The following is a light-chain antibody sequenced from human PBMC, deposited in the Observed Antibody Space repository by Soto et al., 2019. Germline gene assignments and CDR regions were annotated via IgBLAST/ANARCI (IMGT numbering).Light chain of an antibody. CDR1: SGDVGAYNY. CDR3: CSYTSSSTYV. Sequence: QSALTQPASVSGSPGQSIAISCTGSSGDVGAYNYVSWYQQYSGKAPKLMIYDVTNRPSGVSDRFSDSKSGNTASLTISGLQDEDEADYYCCSYTSSSTYVFGTGTKLTVL. V-gene: IGLV2-14*01. J-gene: IGLJ1*01. CDR2: DVT.